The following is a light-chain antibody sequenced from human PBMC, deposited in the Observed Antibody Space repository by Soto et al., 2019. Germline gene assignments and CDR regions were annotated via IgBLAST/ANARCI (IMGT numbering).Light chain of an antibody. CDR2: AAS. CDR1: ESFXGN. Sequence: EIAVTQSAAARSVSAGERATLACMASESFXGNLAWYQQKPGRAPRFLXSAASTRATGVPARLSGSRSGTEFTLAISRLEPEDVAAYYCQQFRSDTLTFGGGTKVDIK. V-gene: IGKV3-15*01. CDR3: QQFRSDTLT. J-gene: IGKJ4*02.